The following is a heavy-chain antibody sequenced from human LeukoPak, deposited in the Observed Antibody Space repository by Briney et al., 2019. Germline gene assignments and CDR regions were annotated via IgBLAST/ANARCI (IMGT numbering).Heavy chain of an antibody. D-gene: IGHD3-3*01. CDR2: ISGSGGNT. Sequence: PGGSLRLSCTASGFTFNNYAMTWVRQAPGKGLEWVSSISGSGGNTYYADSVKGRFTISRDNSKNTLYLQMDSLRAEDTAVYYCAKAPDFWSGYKFDYWGQGTLVTVSS. CDR1: GFTFNNYA. CDR3: AKAPDFWSGYKFDY. V-gene: IGHV3-23*01. J-gene: IGHJ4*02.